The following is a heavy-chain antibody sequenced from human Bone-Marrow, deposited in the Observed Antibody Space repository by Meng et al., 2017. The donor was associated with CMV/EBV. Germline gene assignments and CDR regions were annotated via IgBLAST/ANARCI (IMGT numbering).Heavy chain of an antibody. V-gene: IGHV3-43D*03. Sequence: GESLKIPCAASGFTFDDYAMHWVRQAPGKGLEWVSLISWDGGSTYYADSVKGRFTISRDNSKNSLYLQMNSLRAEDTALYYCAKDRREGYNYGNPDYWGQGTLVTVSS. D-gene: IGHD5-24*01. CDR2: ISWDGGST. CDR3: AKDRREGYNYGNPDY. CDR1: GFTFDDYA. J-gene: IGHJ4*02.